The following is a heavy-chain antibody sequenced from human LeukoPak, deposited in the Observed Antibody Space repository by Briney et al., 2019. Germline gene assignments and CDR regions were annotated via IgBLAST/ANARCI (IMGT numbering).Heavy chain of an antibody. Sequence: GGSLRLSCAASGFTSSSYSMNWVRQAPGKGLEWVSSISSSSSYIYYADSVKGRFTISRDSSNNTLFLQMSNLRADDSGLYYCATDVRSSPLGFWGHGTLVTVSS. CDR1: GFTSSSYS. J-gene: IGHJ4*01. V-gene: IGHV3-21*06. CDR3: ATDVRSSPLGF. D-gene: IGHD6-13*01. CDR2: ISSSSSYI.